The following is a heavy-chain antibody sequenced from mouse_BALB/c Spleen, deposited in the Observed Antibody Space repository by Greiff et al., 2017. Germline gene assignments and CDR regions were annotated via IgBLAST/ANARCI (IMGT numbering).Heavy chain of an antibody. J-gene: IGHJ4*01. Sequence: DVQLVESGGGLVKPGGSLKLSCAASGFTFSDYYMYWVRQTPEKRLEWVATISDGGSYTYYPDSVKGRFTISRDNAKNNLYLQMSSLKSEDTAMYYCASEDGNYGFAMDYWGQGTSVTVSS. CDR2: ISDGGSYT. CDR3: ASEDGNYGFAMDY. D-gene: IGHD2-1*01. CDR1: GFTFSDYY. V-gene: IGHV5-4*02.